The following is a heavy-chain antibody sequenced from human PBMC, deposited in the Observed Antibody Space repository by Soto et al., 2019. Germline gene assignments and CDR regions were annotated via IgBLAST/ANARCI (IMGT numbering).Heavy chain of an antibody. Sequence: QVQLQESGPGLVKPSETLSLTCTVSGGSISSYYWSWIRQPPGKGLEWIGYIYYSGSTNNNPSHKRRVTISVDTSKNQYSLKLSSVTAADTAVYYCARSRGGYFDYWGQGTLVTVSS. CDR2: IYYSGST. CDR1: GGSISSYY. V-gene: IGHV4-59*01. D-gene: IGHD3-16*01. CDR3: ARSRGGYFDY. J-gene: IGHJ4*02.